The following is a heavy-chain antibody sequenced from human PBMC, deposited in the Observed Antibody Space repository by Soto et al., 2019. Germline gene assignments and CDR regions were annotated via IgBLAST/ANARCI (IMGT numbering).Heavy chain of an antibody. CDR2: FDPEDGET. Sequence: ASVKVSCKVSGYTLTDLSMHCVRQAPGKRLEWMGGFDPEDGETIYAQKFQGRVTMTEDTSTDTAYMELSSLRSEDTAVYYCATDIFLDCSSTSCRVDYWGQGTLVTVSS. CDR1: GYTLTDLS. V-gene: IGHV1-24*01. CDR3: ATDIFLDCSSTSCRVDY. D-gene: IGHD2-2*01. J-gene: IGHJ4*02.